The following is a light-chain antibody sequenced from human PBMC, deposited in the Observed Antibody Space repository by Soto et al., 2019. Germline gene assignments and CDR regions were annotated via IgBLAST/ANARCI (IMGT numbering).Light chain of an antibody. CDR1: GSDVGRYDY. Sequence: QSALTQPRSVSGSPGQSVTISCTGTGSDVGRYDYVSWYQQYPGKAPKIIIFEVTYRPTGISHRFSASKSGNTASLTISGLEAEDEAFYYCSSYRKTTFPHVVFGGGTKLTVL. CDR3: SSYRKTTFPHVV. J-gene: IGLJ2*01. V-gene: IGLV2-11*01. CDR2: EVT.